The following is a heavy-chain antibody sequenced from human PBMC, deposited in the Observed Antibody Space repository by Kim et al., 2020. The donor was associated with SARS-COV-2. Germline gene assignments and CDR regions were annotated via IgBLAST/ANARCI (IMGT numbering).Heavy chain of an antibody. CDR3: ARGGDIVVVTAEDWYFDL. J-gene: IGHJ2*01. V-gene: IGHV4-34*01. Sequence: RSRVPISVDTSKNQFSLKLSSVTAADTAVYYCARGGDIVVVTAEDWYFDLWGRGTLVTVSS. D-gene: IGHD2-21*02.